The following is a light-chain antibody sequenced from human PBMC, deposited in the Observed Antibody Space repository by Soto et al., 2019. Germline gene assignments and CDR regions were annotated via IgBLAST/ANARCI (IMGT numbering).Light chain of an antibody. CDR2: DVS. Sequence: QSALTQPASVSGSPGQSITISCTGTSSDVGGYNYVSWYQQHPGKAPKLMIYDVSNRPSGVSNRFSGSKSGNTASLTISGLQAEAEDDYDCSSYTSRSTLVVFGGGTKLTVL. CDR1: SSDVGGYNY. J-gene: IGLJ2*01. CDR3: SSYTSRSTLVV. V-gene: IGLV2-14*01.